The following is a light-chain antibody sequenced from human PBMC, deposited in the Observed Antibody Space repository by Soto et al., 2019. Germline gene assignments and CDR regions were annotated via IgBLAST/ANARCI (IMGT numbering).Light chain of an antibody. CDR2: DAS. V-gene: IGKV3-11*01. CDR3: QQRSNWPSLT. J-gene: IGKJ4*01. CDR1: QSVSDN. Sequence: EIVMTQSPATLSVSPGERVTLSCRASQSVSDNLAWYQQKPGQAPRLLIYDASNRATGIPARFSGSGSGTDFTLTISSLEPEDFAVYYCQQRSNWPSLTFGGGTKVEIK.